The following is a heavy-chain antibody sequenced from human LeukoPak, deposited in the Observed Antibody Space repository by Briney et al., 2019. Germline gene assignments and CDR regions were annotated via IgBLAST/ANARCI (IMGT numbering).Heavy chain of an antibody. Sequence: PGRSLRLSCAASGFTFSSYAMHWVRQAPGKGLEWVAVISYDGSNKYYADSVKGRFTISRDNSKNTLYLQMNSLRAEDTAVYYCAREGRQDIVVVPAARDAFDIWGQGTMVTVSS. CDR2: ISYDGSNK. J-gene: IGHJ3*02. D-gene: IGHD2-2*01. CDR3: AREGRQDIVVVPAARDAFDI. V-gene: IGHV3-30*04. CDR1: GFTFSSYA.